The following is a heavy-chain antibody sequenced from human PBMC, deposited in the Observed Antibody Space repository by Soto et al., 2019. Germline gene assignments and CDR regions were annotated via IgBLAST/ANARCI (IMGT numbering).Heavy chain of an antibody. Sequence: ASVKVSCKASGYTFTSYAMHWVRQAPGQRLEWMGWINAGNGNTKYLQKFQGRVTITRDTSASTAYMELSSLRSEDTAVYYCARDLWELLPGWFDPWGQGTLVTVSS. CDR1: GYTFTSYA. V-gene: IGHV1-3*01. CDR3: ARDLWELLPGWFDP. J-gene: IGHJ5*02. CDR2: INAGNGNT. D-gene: IGHD1-26*01.